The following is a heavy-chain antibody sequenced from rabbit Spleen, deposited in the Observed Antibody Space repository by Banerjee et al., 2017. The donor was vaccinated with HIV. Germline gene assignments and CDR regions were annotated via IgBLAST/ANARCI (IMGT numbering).Heavy chain of an antibody. CDR2: IFGGGSGST. V-gene: IGHV1S45*01. CDR3: ARGAIASGDNLYYGMDL. D-gene: IGHD2-1*01. J-gene: IGHJ6*01. CDR1: GVSFSSSHW. Sequence: QQQLEESGGGLVKPGASLTLTCKASGVSFSSSHWICWVRQAPGKGLELIACIFGGGSGSTWYASWAKGRFTISKTSSTTVTLQMTSLTAADTATYFCARGAIASGDNLYYGMDLWGPGTLVTVS.